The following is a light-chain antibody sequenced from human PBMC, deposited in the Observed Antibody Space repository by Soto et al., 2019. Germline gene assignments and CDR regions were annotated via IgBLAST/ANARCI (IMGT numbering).Light chain of an antibody. J-gene: IGLJ1*01. Sequence: QSVLTQPRSVPGSPGQSVTISCTGTSSDVDDYNYVSWFQQHPGKAPKLMIYDVSERPSGVPDRFSGSKSGNTASLTISGPQAEDEADYYCCSYGATCAVFGNGQKVTV. CDR3: CSYGATCAV. CDR1: SSDVDDYNY. V-gene: IGLV2-11*01. CDR2: DVS.